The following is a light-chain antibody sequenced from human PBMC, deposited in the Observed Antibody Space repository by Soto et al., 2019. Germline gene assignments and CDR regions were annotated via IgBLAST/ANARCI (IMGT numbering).Light chain of an antibody. J-gene: IGKJ1*01. CDR3: QQRTVWQRT. CDR1: QSIGNY. Sequence: VLTQSPATLSLSPGEGATLSCRASQSIGNYLAWYQQKPGQAPRLLIFHASKRATGVPTRFSGSGSGTDFSLTMSSLESEDFAVYYCQQRTVWQRTFGQGTRVDIK. CDR2: HAS. V-gene: IGKV3-11*01.